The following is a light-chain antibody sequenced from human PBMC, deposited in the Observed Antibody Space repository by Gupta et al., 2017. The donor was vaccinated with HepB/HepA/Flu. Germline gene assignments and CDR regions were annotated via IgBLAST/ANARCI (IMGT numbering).Light chain of an antibody. CDR3: QESYHTLS. V-gene: IGKV1-39*01. CDR1: QNIVNY. J-gene: IGKJ5*01. CDR2: AAS. Sequence: DIQMTQSPFSLAASVVDRVTITCRSSQNIVNYLNWYQHKPGKAPKLLLYAASSLQSGVPSRFSGSGSGTDFTLTISSLQPEDFATYYCQESYHTLSVGQGTRVEIK.